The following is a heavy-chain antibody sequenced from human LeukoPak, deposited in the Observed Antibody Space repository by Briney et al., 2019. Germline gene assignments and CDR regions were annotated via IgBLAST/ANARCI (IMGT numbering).Heavy chain of an antibody. CDR3: ARSIAAAGNPFFDY. CDR2: IYTSGST. J-gene: IGHJ4*02. D-gene: IGHD6-13*01. CDR1: GCSVSSYY. Sequence: ETLSLTCAVSGCSVSSYYSGWVRQPPGKGLEWMGYIYTSGSTNYNPSLKSRVTISVDTSKNQFSLKLSSVTAADTAVYYCARSIAAAGNPFFDYWGQGTLVTVSS. V-gene: IGHV4-4*09.